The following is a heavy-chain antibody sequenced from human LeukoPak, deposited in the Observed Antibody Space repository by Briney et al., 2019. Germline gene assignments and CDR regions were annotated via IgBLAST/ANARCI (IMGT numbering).Heavy chain of an antibody. D-gene: IGHD1-26*01. V-gene: IGHV3-23*01. Sequence: PGGSLRLSCAASGFTFSNYAMNWVRQAPGKGLEWVSAIRGSGGSKYYANSGKGRFTISRDNSKNTLYLQMNSLRAEDTAVYYCAKASAGRADYWGQGTLVTVSS. CDR2: IRGSGGSK. CDR1: GFTFSNYA. CDR3: AKASAGRADY. J-gene: IGHJ4*02.